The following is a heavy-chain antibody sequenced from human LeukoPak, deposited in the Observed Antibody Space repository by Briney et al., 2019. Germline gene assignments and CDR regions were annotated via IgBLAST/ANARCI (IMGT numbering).Heavy chain of an antibody. CDR3: TKDQRFYNYMDV. J-gene: IGHJ6*03. Sequence: GGSLRLSCAASGFTFSSYAMSCVRPAPGEGLEWVSSISGSGGSTYYADSVKGRFTISRDNSKNTLYLQMNSLRVEDTAIYYCTKDQRFYNYMDVWAKGTTVTVSS. V-gene: IGHV3-23*01. CDR1: GFTFSSYA. D-gene: IGHD6-25*01. CDR2: ISGSGGST.